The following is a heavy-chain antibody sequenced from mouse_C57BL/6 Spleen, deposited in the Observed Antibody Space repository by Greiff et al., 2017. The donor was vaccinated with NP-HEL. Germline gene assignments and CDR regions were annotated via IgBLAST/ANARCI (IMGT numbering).Heavy chain of an antibody. D-gene: IGHD3-2*01. V-gene: IGHV1-50*01. CDR1: GYTFTSYW. J-gene: IGHJ4*01. CDR3: ARGDSADY. CDR2: IDPSDSYT. Sequence: VQLQQPGAELVKPGASVKLSCKASGYTFTSYWMQWVKQRPGQGLEWIGEIDPSDSYTNYNQKFKGKATLTVDTSSSTAYMQLSSLTSEDSAVYYCARGDSADYWGQGTSVTVSS.